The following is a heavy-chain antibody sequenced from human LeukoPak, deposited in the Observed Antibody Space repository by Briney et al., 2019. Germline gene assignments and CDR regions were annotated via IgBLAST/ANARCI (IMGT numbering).Heavy chain of an antibody. CDR3: AKRRTIAAAGVGYFDY. J-gene: IGHJ4*02. CDR1: GFTFSSYG. V-gene: IGHV3-23*01. CDR2: ISGSGGST. D-gene: IGHD6-13*01. Sequence: GGTLRLSCAASGFTFSSYGMSWVRQAPGKGLEWISAISGSGGSTYYTDSVKGRFTISRDNSKNTLYLQMNSLRAEDTAVYYCAKRRTIAAAGVGYFDYWGQGTLVTVSS.